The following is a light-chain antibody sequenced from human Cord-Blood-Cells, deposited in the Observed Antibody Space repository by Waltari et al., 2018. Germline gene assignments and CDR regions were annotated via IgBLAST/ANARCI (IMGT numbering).Light chain of an antibody. J-gene: IGLJ3*02. Sequence: QSALTQHASVSGSPGQSITISCPGTSSDVGSYNLVSWYQQHPGKAPKLMIYEGSKRPSGVSNRFSGSKSGNTASLTISGLQAEDEADYYCCSYAGSSTWVFGGGTKLTVL. CDR3: CSYAGSSTWV. V-gene: IGLV2-23*01. CDR1: SSDVGSYNL. CDR2: EGS.